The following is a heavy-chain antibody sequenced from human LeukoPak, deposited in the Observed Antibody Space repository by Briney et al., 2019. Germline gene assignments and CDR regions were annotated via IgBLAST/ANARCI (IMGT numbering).Heavy chain of an antibody. CDR2: ISSNSSYI. CDR3: ARVWTTSRGAFDI. D-gene: IGHD3/OR15-3a*01. CDR1: GFTFSSYS. J-gene: IGHJ3*02. V-gene: IGHV3-21*01. Sequence: GGSLRLSCAASGFTFSSYSMNWVRQAPGKGLEWVSSISSNSSYIYYAASVKGRFTISRDNAKNSLYLQMNSLRAEDTAVYYCARVWTTSRGAFDIWGQGTMVTVSS.